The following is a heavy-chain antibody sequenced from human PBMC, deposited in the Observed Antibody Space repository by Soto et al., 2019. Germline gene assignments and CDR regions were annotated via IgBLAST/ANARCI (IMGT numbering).Heavy chain of an antibody. Sequence: EVQLLESGGGLVQPGGSLRLSCAASGFTFSSYAMSWVRQAPGKGLEWVSAISGSGGSTYYADSVKGRFTISRDNSKNTLYLQMNSLRAEDTAVYYCARDFLLIGPLSALAPGGVKTAMVSRGDYWGQGTLVTVSS. D-gene: IGHD5-18*01. CDR2: ISGSGGST. V-gene: IGHV3-23*01. J-gene: IGHJ4*02. CDR1: GFTFSSYA. CDR3: ARDFLLIGPLSALAPGGVKTAMVSRGDY.